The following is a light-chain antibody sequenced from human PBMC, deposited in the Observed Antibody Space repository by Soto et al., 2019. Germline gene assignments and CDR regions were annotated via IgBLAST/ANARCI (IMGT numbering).Light chain of an antibody. V-gene: IGKV1-13*02. CDR2: DAS. CDR1: QGISSA. Sequence: AIQLTQSPSSLSASGGDRVTITCRASQGISSALAWYQQKPGKAPKLLIYDASSLESGVPSRFSGSESGTDFTLTISSLQPEDFATYYCQQFNIYPITFGQGTRLAIK. CDR3: QQFNIYPIT. J-gene: IGKJ5*01.